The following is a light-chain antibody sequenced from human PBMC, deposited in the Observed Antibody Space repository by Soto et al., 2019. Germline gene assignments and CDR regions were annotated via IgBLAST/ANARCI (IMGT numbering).Light chain of an antibody. CDR3: QQRTDWRLT. J-gene: IGKJ4*01. CDR1: QSVGSH. CDR2: DAT. Sequence: ETVLTQSPATLSLSPGERATLSCRASQSVGSHLTWYRQRPGQAPRLLIYDATNRATGIPARFSGSGSGTDFTLTIGSLEPEDFAVYYCQQRTDWRLTFGGGTKVEIK. V-gene: IGKV3-11*01.